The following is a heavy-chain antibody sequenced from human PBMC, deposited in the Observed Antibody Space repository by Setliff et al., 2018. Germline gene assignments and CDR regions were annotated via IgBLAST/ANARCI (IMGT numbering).Heavy chain of an antibody. CDR1: GGSVSSGGYL. Sequence: SETLSLTCTVSGGSVSSGGYLWSWIRQPPGKGLEWIGYNYDTGNTNINPSLKSRLTISVDRTKDQFSLKLSSVTAADTAVYYCARDFWGSLDYWGQGTLVTVSS. CDR2: NYDTGNT. CDR3: ARDFWGSLDY. D-gene: IGHD7-27*01. V-gene: IGHV4-61*08. J-gene: IGHJ4*02.